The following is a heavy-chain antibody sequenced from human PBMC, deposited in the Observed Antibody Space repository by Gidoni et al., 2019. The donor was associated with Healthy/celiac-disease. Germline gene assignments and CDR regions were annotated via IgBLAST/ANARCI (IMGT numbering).Heavy chain of an antibody. V-gene: IGHV1-46*03. CDR2: INPSGCST. CDR1: GYTFTSYY. Sequence: QVQLVQSGAEVKKPGASVKVSCKASGYTFTSYYMHWVRQAPGQGLEWMGIINPSGCSTSYAQKFQGRVTMTRDTSTSTVYMELSSLRSEDTAVYYCARERITMVRGVIDYYGMDVWGQGTTVTVSS. D-gene: IGHD3-10*01. J-gene: IGHJ6*02. CDR3: ARERITMVRGVIDYYGMDV.